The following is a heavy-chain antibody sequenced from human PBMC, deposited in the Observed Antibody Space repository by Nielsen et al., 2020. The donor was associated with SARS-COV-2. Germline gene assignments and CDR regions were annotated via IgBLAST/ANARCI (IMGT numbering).Heavy chain of an antibody. CDR2: ISGSGRDT. V-gene: IGHV3-23*01. D-gene: IGHD4-17*01. CDR1: GFTFDFYA. J-gene: IGHJ4*02. CDR3: ARRVTTPGDY. Sequence: GGSLRLSCAASGFTFDFYAMSWVRQAPGKGLEWVSGISGSGRDTYYADSVKGRFTISRDNSKNTLYLQTNSLRAEDTAVYYCARRVTTPGDYWGQGTLVTVSS.